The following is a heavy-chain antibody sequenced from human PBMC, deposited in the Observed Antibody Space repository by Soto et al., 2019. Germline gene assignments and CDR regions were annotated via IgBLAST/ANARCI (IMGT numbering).Heavy chain of an antibody. Sequence: QLQVQESGPRLVKPSDTLSLICSVSGASITSGNYYWAWMRQHPGKGLEWIGSMYYRGTTHYNSSLDTRVSIHADSATNQISLNLNSVTADDTAICFCARHPSHYRHLECWGQGILVTVSS. D-gene: IGHD3-10*01. CDR3: ARHPSHYRHLEC. CDR1: GASITSGNYY. CDR2: MYYRGTT. J-gene: IGHJ4*02. V-gene: IGHV4-39*01.